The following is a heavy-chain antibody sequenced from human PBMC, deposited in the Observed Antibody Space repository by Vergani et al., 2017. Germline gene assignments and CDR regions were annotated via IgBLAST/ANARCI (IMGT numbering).Heavy chain of an antibody. CDR1: GYTFTSYY. D-gene: IGHD4-17*01. CDR3: AGGREYGDLGPGFDP. CDR2: INPSGGST. J-gene: IGHJ5*02. Sequence: QVQLVQSGAEVKKPGASVKVSCKASGYTFTSYYMHWVRQAPGQGLEWMGIINPSGGSTSYAQKFQGRVTMTRDTSTSTVYMELSSLRSEDTAVYYCAGGREYGDLGPGFDPWGQGTLVTVSS. V-gene: IGHV1-46*01.